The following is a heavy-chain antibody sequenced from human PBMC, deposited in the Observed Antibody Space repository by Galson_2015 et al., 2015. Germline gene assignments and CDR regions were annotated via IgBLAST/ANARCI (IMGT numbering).Heavy chain of an antibody. V-gene: IGHV3-64D*06. CDR2: ISSNGGST. Sequence: SLRLSCAASGFTFSSSAMHRVRQAPGKGLEYVSAISSNGGSTYYADSVKGRFTISRDNSRNTLYLQMSSLRAEDTAVYYCVKSVNSGYDPCYFDYWGQGALVTVSS. D-gene: IGHD5-12*01. CDR3: VKSVNSGYDPCYFDY. J-gene: IGHJ4*02. CDR1: GFTFSSSA.